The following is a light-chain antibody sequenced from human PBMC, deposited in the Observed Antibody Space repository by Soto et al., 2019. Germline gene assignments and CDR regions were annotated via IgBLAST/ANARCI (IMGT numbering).Light chain of an antibody. Sequence: QSVLTQPPSVSAAPGQKVTISCSGSSSNVGNNYVSWYQHLPGTAPKLLIYENNKRPSGIPDRFSGSKSGTSATLGITGLQTGDEADYYCGTWDSSLNVGVFGGGTQLTVL. J-gene: IGLJ3*02. CDR2: ENN. CDR3: GTWDSSLNVGV. V-gene: IGLV1-51*02. CDR1: SSNVGNNY.